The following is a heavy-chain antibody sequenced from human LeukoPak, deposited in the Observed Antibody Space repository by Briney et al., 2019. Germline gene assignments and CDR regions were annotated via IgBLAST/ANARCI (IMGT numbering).Heavy chain of an antibody. CDR2: ISAYNGNT. CDR1: GYTFTSYG. CDR3: ARDPRSSGPRGLDY. Sequence: ALVKVSCKASGYTFTSYGISWVRQAPGQGLEWMGWISAYNGNTNYAQKLQGRVTMTTDTSTSTAYMELRSLRSDDTAVYYCARDPRSSGPRGLDYWGQGTLVTVSS. V-gene: IGHV1-18*01. D-gene: IGHD3-22*01. J-gene: IGHJ4*02.